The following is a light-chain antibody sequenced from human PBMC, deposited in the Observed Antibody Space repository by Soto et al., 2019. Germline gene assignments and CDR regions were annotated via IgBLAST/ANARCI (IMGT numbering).Light chain of an antibody. V-gene: IGLV1-47*02. Sequence: QSVLTQPPSASGTPGQRVTISCSGSSSNIRSNYVYWYQQLPGTAPKLLIFSNNQRPSGVPDRFSGSKSGTSASLAISGLRSEDEADYYCAAWDDSLSVVFGGGTKLTVL. J-gene: IGLJ2*01. CDR3: AAWDDSLSVV. CDR1: SSNIRSNY. CDR2: SNN.